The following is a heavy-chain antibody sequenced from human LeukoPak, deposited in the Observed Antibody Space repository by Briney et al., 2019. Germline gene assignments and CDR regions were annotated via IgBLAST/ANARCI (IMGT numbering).Heavy chain of an antibody. V-gene: IGHV3-23*01. CDR2: IGGSGGST. CDR3: ARVVDHDYGDYYLDY. Sequence: GGSLRLSCAASGFTFSSYGMSWVRQAPGKGLEWVSGIGGSGGSTYYADSVKGRLTISRDNSKNTLYLQMNSLRAEDTAVYYCARVVDHDYGDYYLDYWGQGTLVTVSS. CDR1: GFTFSSYG. D-gene: IGHD4-17*01. J-gene: IGHJ4*02.